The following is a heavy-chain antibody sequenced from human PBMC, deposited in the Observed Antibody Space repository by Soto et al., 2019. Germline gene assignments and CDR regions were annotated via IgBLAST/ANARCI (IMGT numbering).Heavy chain of an antibody. CDR1: GISFSSYW. J-gene: IGHJ3*01. Sequence: EVQVVESGGGLVQPGGSLRLSCAASGISFSSYWTHVVRQAPGKGLECVSRMGPDGRSTSSAESVNGRFSISRDDAKNTLSVQVNSLRDDDTAGYYCAVHGDYDAFTFWGQGTVVTVSA. CDR2: MGPDGRST. V-gene: IGHV3-74*01. D-gene: IGHD4-17*01. CDR3: AVHGDYDAFTF.